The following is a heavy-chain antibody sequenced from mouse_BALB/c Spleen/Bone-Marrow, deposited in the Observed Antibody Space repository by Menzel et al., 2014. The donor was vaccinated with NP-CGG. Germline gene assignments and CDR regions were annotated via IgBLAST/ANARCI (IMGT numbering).Heavy chain of an antibody. V-gene: IGHV1-54*01. CDR3: AREMIKGFAY. CDR2: INPGSGGT. J-gene: IGHJ3*01. CDR1: GYAFTNYL. D-gene: IGHD2-4*01. Sequence: QVQLQQSGAELVRPGASVKVSCKASGYAFTNYLIEWVKQWPGQGLEWIGVINPGSGGTNYNEKFKGKATLTADKSSSTAYMQLSSLTTDDSAVYFCAREMIKGFAYWGQGTLVTVSA.